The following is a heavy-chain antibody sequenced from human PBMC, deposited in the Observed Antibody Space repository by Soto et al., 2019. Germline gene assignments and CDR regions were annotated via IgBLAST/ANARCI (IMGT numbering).Heavy chain of an antibody. CDR3: ARDGLREGVHCSGGSCYRFSPLVGYYYYGMDV. V-gene: IGHV1-69*01. J-gene: IGHJ6*02. D-gene: IGHD2-15*01. CDR1: GGTFSSYA. Sequence: QVQLVQSGAEVKKPGSSVKVSCKASGGTFSSYAISWVRQAPGQGLEWMGGIIPIFGTANYAQKFQGRVTITADESTSTAYMELSSLRSEDTAVYYCARDGLREGVHCSGGSCYRFSPLVGYYYYGMDVWGQGTTVTVSS. CDR2: IIPIFGTA.